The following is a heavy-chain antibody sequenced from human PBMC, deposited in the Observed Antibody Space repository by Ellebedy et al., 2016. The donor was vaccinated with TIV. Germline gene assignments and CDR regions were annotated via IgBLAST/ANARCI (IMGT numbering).Heavy chain of an antibody. CDR1: GGTFSSYA. D-gene: IGHD2-2*01. CDR2: IIPIFGTA. Sequence: SVKVSXXASGGTFSSYAISWVRQAPGQGLEWMGGIIPIFGTANYAQKLQGRVTMTTDTSTSTAYMELRSLRSDDTAVYYCASVPAAMGYWGQGTLVTVSS. CDR3: ASVPAAMGY. V-gene: IGHV1-69*05. J-gene: IGHJ4*02.